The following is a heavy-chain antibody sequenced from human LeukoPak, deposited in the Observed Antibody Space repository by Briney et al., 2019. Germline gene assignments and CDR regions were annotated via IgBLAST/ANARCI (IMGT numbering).Heavy chain of an antibody. CDR2: IYYSGST. V-gene: IGHV4-61*01. D-gene: IGHD1-1*01. Sequence: PSETLSLTCTVSGGSVSSCSYYWSWIRQPPGKGLEWIGYIYYSGSTNYNPSLKSRVTISVDTSKDQFSPKLSSVTAADTAVYYCARDTGGGWNVDWGQGTLVTVSS. CDR3: ARDTGGGWNVD. J-gene: IGHJ4*02. CDR1: GGSVSSCSYY.